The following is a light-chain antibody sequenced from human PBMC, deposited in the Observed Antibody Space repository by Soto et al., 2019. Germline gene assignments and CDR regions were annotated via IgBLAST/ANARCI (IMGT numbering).Light chain of an antibody. CDR3: QQSYSTPPT. CDR2: DAS. V-gene: IGKV1-39*01. CDR1: QNINNY. J-gene: IGKJ1*01. Sequence: DVQMTQSPSSLSASVGDRVTITCQASQNINNYLNWYQQKPGRAPKLLIYDASNLEAGVPSRLRGSGSGTDFTLTISSLQPEDFATYYCQQSYSTPPTFGQGTKVDIK.